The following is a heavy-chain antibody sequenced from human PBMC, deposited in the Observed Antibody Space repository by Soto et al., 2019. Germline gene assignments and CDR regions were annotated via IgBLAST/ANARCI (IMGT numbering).Heavy chain of an antibody. D-gene: IGHD2-2*01. CDR3: ARNDHYAYGRAFDP. J-gene: IGHJ5*02. Sequence: SETLSLTCSVSGDSISKYDWCWVRHRPAPGLEWNGRIYTSGNSNYNPSPKGRITMSVDMYKNKISLTLSSLAAAATAAYYFARNDHYAYGRAFDPWGQGTLVTVSS. V-gene: IGHV4-4*07. CDR1: GDSISKYD. CDR2: IYTSGNS.